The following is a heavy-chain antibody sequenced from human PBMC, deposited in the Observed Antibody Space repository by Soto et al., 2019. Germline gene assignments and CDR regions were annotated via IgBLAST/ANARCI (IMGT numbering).Heavy chain of an antibody. D-gene: IGHD5-12*01. J-gene: IGHJ5*02. CDR1: GYTFTSYG. CDR2: ISAYNGNT. V-gene: IGHV1-18*01. CDR3: ARVPTWTVEYREGMDWFDP. Sequence: GASVKVSCKASGYTFTSYGISWVRQAPGQGLEWMGWISAYNGNTNYAQKLQGRVTMTTDTSTSTAYMELRSLRSDDTAVYYCARVPTWTVEYREGMDWFDPWGQGTLVTVSS.